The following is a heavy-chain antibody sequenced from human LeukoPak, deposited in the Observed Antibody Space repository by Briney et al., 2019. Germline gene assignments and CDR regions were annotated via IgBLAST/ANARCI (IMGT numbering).Heavy chain of an antibody. Sequence: PSETLSLTCAVYGGSFSGYYWSWIRQPPGKGLEWIGEINHSGSTNYNPSLKSRVTISVDTSKNQFSLKLSSVTAADTAVYYCARGRGSGSYYSYYFEYWGQGTLVTVSS. CDR2: INHSGST. D-gene: IGHD3-10*01. J-gene: IGHJ4*02. CDR3: ARGRGSGSYYSYYFEY. V-gene: IGHV4-34*01. CDR1: GGSFSGYY.